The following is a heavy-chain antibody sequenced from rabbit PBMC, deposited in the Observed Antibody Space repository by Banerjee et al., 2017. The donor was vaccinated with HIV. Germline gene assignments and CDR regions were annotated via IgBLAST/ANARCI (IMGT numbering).Heavy chain of an antibody. D-gene: IGHD1-1*01. V-gene: IGHV1S40*01. CDR2: IAGSSSGFT. CDR1: GVSFSSSDY. CDR3: ARDTSSSFSSYGMDL. J-gene: IGHJ6*01. Sequence: QSLEESGGDLVKPGASLTLTCTASGVSFSSSDYICWVRQAPGKGLEWISCIAGSSSGFTYSATWAKGRFTCSKTSSTTVTLQMTRLTAADTATYFCARDTSSSFSSYGMDLWGQGTLVTVS.